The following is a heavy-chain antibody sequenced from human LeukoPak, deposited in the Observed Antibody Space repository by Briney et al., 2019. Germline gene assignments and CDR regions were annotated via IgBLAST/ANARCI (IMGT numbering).Heavy chain of an antibody. D-gene: IGHD2-15*01. J-gene: IGHJ6*03. CDR1: GFTFSSYE. Sequence: GGSLRLSCAASGFTFSSYEMNWVRQAPGKGLEWVSYISSSGSTIYYADSVKGRFTISGDNAKNSLYLQMNSLRAEDTAVYYCARDIRGRCSGGSCYSWARYYYYMDVWGKGTTVTVSS. V-gene: IGHV3-48*03. CDR2: ISSSGSTI. CDR3: ARDIRGRCSGGSCYSWARYYYYMDV.